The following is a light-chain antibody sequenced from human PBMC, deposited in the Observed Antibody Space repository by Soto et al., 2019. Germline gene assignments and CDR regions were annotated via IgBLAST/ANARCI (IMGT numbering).Light chain of an antibody. J-gene: IGKJ1*01. CDR2: LGS. V-gene: IGKV2-28*01. Sequence: VMTQSPLSLPVTPGEPASISCRSSQSLLHSNGYDSLDWYLQKPGQSPQLLIYLGSNRASGVPARFSGSGSGTDLTLKISRVEADDVGVYYCMHALHSPPTFGQGTKVEIK. CDR1: QSLLHSNGYDS. CDR3: MHALHSPPT.